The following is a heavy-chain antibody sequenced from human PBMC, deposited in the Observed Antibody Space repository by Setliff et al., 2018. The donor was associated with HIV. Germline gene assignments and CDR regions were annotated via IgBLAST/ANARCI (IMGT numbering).Heavy chain of an antibody. CDR1: GGSISTYY. Sequence: ETLSPTCTVSGGSISTYYWSWIRQPAGKGLEWIGRVSTSGSTNYNPSLKSRVTISVDTSKNQFSLKLSSVTAADTAVYYCARHGAWDAFDIWGQGTMVTVSS. V-gene: IGHV4-4*07. J-gene: IGHJ3*02. D-gene: IGHD3-16*01. CDR2: VSTSGST. CDR3: ARHGAWDAFDI.